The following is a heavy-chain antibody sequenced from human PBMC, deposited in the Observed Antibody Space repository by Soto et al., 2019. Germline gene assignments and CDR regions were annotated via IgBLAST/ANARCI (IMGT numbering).Heavy chain of an antibody. V-gene: IGHV1-58*01. CDR2: IVVGSGNT. Sequence: GASVKVSCKASGFTFTISAVQWVRQARGQRLEWIGWIVVGSGNTNYAQKFQERVTITRDMSTSTAYMELSSLRSEDTAVYYCAAGHYDRLIWYFDLWGRGTLVTVSS. CDR1: GFTFTISA. CDR3: AAGHYDRLIWYFDL. D-gene: IGHD3-22*01. J-gene: IGHJ2*01.